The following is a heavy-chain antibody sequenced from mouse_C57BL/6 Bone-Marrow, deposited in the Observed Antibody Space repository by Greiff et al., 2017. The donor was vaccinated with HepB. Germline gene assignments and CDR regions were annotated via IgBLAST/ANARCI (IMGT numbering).Heavy chain of an antibody. J-gene: IGHJ3*01. CDR1: GFTFNTYA. CDR2: IRSKSSNYAT. V-gene: IGHV10-3*01. D-gene: IGHD3-2*02. Sequence: EVQRVESGGGLVQPKGSLKLSCAASGFTFNTYAMHWVRQAPGKGLEWVARIRSKSSNYATYYADSVKDRFTISRDDSQSMLYLQMNNLKTEDTAMYYCVRALDSSAGFAYWGQGTLVTVSA. CDR3: VRALDSSAGFAY.